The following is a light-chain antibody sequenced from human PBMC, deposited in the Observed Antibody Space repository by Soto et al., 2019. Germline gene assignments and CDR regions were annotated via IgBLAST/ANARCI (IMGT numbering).Light chain of an antibody. CDR3: QQYYSTPFT. V-gene: IGKV4-1*01. CDR2: WAS. Sequence: DIVMTQSPDSLAVSLGERATINCKSSQSVLYSSNNKNYLAWYQQKPGQPPKLLIYWASTQESGVPDRFSGSGSGTDFTLTISSLQAADVAVYFCQQYYSTPFTFGPGTKVGIK. CDR1: QSVLYSSNNKNY. J-gene: IGKJ3*01.